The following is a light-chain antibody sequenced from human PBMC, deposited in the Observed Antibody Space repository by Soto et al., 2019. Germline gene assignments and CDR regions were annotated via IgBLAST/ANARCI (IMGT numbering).Light chain of an antibody. Sequence: EIVLTQSPGTLSLSPGERATLSCRASQSVSSSYLACYQQKPGQAPRLLIYGASSRATGIPDRFSGSGSGTDFTLTISRLEPEAFAVYYCKQYCPTVGQGIKVDMK. J-gene: IGKJ1*01. CDR2: GAS. V-gene: IGKV3-20*01. CDR3: KQYCPT. CDR1: QSVSSSY.